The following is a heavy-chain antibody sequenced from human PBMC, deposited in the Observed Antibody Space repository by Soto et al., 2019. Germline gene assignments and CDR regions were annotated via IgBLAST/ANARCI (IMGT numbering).Heavy chain of an antibody. CDR2: IIPIFGTA. D-gene: IGHD2-2*01. CDR1: GGTFSSYA. Sequence: SVKVSCKASGGTFSSYAISWVRQAPGQGLEWMGGIIPIFGTANYAQKFQGRVTITADKSTSTAYMELSSLRSEDTAVYYCASQCSSTSCYYNFDYWGQGSLVTVTS. V-gene: IGHV1-69*06. CDR3: ASQCSSTSCYYNFDY. J-gene: IGHJ4*02.